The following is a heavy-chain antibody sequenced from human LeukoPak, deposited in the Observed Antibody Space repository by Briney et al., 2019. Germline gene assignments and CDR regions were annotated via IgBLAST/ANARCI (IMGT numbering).Heavy chain of an antibody. CDR1: GGSISSSSYY. CDR3: ARGLIVVVPAAMPLYNWFDP. V-gene: IGHV4-39*07. J-gene: IGHJ5*02. CDR2: IYYSGST. D-gene: IGHD2-2*01. Sequence: SETLSLTCTVSGGSISSSSYYWGWIRQPPGKGLEWIGSIYYSGSTYYDPSLKSRVTISVDTSKNQFSLKLSSVTAADTAVYYCARGLIVVVPAAMPLYNWFDPWGQGTLVTVSS.